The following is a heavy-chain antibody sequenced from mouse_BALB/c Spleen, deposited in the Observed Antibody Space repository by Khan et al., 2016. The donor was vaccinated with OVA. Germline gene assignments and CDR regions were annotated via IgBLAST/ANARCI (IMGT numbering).Heavy chain of an antibody. CDR3: SREVGTMAY. CDR2: IYPSDSYT. Sequence: QVQLQQPGAELVRPGTSVKLSCKASGYTFTNYWINWVRQRPGQGLEWIGNIYPSDSYTNYNQNFKDKATLTVDKSSSTAYMQLSSPPSEDSAVYYCSREVGTMAYWGHGTLVTVSA. D-gene: IGHD1-1*02. V-gene: IGHV1-69*02. J-gene: IGHJ3*01. CDR1: GYTFTNYW.